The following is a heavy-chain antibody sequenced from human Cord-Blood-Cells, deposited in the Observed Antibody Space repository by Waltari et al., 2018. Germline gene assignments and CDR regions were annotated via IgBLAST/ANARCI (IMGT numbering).Heavy chain of an antibody. CDR1: GVSVSSNSAA. D-gene: IGHD2-2*01. V-gene: IGHV6-1*01. CDR3: AREHVVPAAADAFDI. CDR2: TYYRSKWYN. J-gene: IGHJ3*02. Sequence: QVQLQQSGPGLVKPWQTLSPTCAISGVSVSSNSAAWNWIRKSPSQGLAWLGRTYYRSKWYNEYAVPVKSRITINPDTSKNQFSLQPNSVTPEDTAVYYCAREHVVPAAADAFDIWGQGTMVTVSS.